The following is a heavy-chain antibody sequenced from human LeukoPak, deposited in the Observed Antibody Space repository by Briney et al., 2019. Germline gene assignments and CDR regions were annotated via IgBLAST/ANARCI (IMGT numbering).Heavy chain of an antibody. CDR1: GFTFSSYA. Sequence: GRSLRLSCAASGFTFSSYAMHWVRQAPGKGLEWVAVISYDGSNKYYADPVKGRFTISRDNSKNTLYLQMNSLRAEGTAVYYCARVYSKTSSSRNFWGQGTLVTVSS. CDR3: ARVYSKTSSSRNF. D-gene: IGHD6-13*01. V-gene: IGHV3-30-3*01. CDR2: ISYDGSNK. J-gene: IGHJ4*02.